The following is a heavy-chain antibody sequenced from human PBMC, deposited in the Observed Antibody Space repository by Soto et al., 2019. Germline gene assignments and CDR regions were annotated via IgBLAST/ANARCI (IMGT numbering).Heavy chain of an antibody. CDR1: GFTFSAYA. Sequence: EVQLLESGGGLVQPGGSLRLSCAASGFTFSAYAMGWVRQAPGKGLEWVSTIHGGGGATHYANSVKGRFTISRDDSKNTLYAQMNSLRAEDTAVYYCAKFEGHPLEYWYLDFWGRCTLVTVSS. D-gene: IGHD1-1*01. J-gene: IGHJ2*01. V-gene: IGHV3-23*01. CDR2: IHGGGGAT. CDR3: AKFEGHPLEYWYLDF.